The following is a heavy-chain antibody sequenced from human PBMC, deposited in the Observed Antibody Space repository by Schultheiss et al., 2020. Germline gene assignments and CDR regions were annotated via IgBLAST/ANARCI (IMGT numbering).Heavy chain of an antibody. J-gene: IGHJ4*02. V-gene: IGHV3-74*01. CDR3: ASREDGYMSLY. Sequence: GGSLRLSCAASGFTFSSYWMHWVRQVPGKGLVWVSGISWNSGSIGYADSVKGRFTISRDNAKNSLYLQMSSLRAEDTAVYYCASREDGYMSLYWGQGTLVTVSS. CDR2: ISWNSGSI. CDR1: GFTFSSYW. D-gene: IGHD5-24*01.